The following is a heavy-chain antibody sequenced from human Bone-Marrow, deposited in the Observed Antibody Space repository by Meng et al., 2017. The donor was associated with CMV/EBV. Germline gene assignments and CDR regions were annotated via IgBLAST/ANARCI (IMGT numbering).Heavy chain of an antibody. D-gene: IGHD5-12*01. Sequence: GESLKISCAASGFTFSSYGMNWVRQAPGKGLEWVSCIRYGGSKKYYADSVKGRFTISRDNSKNTLYLQMNSLRAEDPAVYYCAKPSGYGDYYPHMAVWGPGHTV. V-gene: IGHV3-30*02. J-gene: IGHJ6*01. CDR2: IRYGGSKK. CDR1: GFTFSSYG. CDR3: AKPSGYGDYYPHMAV.